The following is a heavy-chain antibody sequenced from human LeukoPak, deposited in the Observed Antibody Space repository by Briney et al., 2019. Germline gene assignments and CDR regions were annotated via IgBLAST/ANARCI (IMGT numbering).Heavy chain of an antibody. CDR3: ARGPSITMIRGGQWYYYMDV. CDR2: INPSGGST. J-gene: IGHJ6*03. D-gene: IGHD3-10*01. V-gene: IGHV1-46*01. CDR1: GYPFTAYY. Sequence: ASVKVSCKAFGYPFTAYYMYWVRQAPGQGPEWMGIINPSGGSTSYAQKFQGRVTMTRDMSTNTVYMELSSLRSEDTAVYYCARGPSITMIRGGQWYYYMDVWGKGTTVTISS.